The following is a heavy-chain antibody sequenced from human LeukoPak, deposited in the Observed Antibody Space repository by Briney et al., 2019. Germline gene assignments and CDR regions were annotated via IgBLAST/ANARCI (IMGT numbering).Heavy chain of an antibody. Sequence: GGPLRLSCAASGFTFSSYSMNWVRQAPGKGLEWVSSISSSSYIYYADSVKGRFTISRDNAKNSLYLQMNSLRAEDTAVYYCARDSPTTPEAFDIWGQGTMVTVSS. V-gene: IGHV3-21*01. D-gene: IGHD4-17*01. CDR3: ARDSPTTPEAFDI. CDR1: GFTFSSYS. J-gene: IGHJ3*02. CDR2: ISSSSYI.